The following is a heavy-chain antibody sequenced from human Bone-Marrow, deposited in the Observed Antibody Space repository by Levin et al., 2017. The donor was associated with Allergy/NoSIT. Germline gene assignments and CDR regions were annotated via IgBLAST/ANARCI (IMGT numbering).Heavy chain of an antibody. J-gene: IGHJ4*02. Sequence: SETLSLTCTVSGASIRCGAYYWSWVRQPPGQGLEWIGYIYYNGSTYFNPSLKSRVSISVDTSKNQFSLKLSSVTAADTADYYCARVLAGFDGSAMAYDYWGRGSLVTVSS. CDR1: GASIRCGAYY. D-gene: IGHD3-10*01. CDR2: IYYNGST. V-gene: IGHV4-31*03. CDR3: ARVLAGFDGSAMAYDY.